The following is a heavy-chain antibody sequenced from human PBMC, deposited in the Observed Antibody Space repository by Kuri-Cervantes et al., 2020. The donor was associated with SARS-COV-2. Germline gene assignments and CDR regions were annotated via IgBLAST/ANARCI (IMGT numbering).Heavy chain of an antibody. Sequence: GGSMRPSCAASGFTFSSYGMHWVRQAPGKGLEWVAVISYDGSNKYYADSVKGRFTISRDNSKNTLYLQMNGLRAEDTAVYYCAKEYSGSWGYGYWGQGTLVTVSS. CDR3: AKEYSGSWGYGY. CDR2: ISYDGSNK. D-gene: IGHD1-26*01. CDR1: GFTFSSYG. J-gene: IGHJ4*02. V-gene: IGHV3-30*18.